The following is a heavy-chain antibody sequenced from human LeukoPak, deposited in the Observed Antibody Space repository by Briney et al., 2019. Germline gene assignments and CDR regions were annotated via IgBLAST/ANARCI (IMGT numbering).Heavy chain of an antibody. Sequence: NPSETLSLTCTVSGGSISSSSYYWGWIRQPPGKGLEWIGEINHSGSTNYNPSLKSRVTISVDTSKNQFSLKLSSVTAADTAVYYCAREVVTTVTDGAGGDAFDIWGQGTMVTVS. CDR3: AREVVTTVTDGAGGDAFDI. D-gene: IGHD4-17*01. J-gene: IGHJ3*02. CDR2: INHSGST. V-gene: IGHV4-39*07. CDR1: GGSISSSSYY.